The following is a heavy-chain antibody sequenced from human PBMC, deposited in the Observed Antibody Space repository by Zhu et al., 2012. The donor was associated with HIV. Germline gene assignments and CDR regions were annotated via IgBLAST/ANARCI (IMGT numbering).Heavy chain of an antibody. CDR3: IRDKRYSGYPTFDI. D-gene: IGHD5-12*01. J-gene: IGHJ3*02. Sequence: EEQLVESGGGLVQPGGSLRLSCAASGFTFRDYWMHWVRQVPGKGLVWVSRVNGDGRSTAYADSVKGRFTISRDNAKNTVSLELNSLSAEDTAIYYCIRDKRYSGYPTFDIWGPRDNGHRLF. CDR2: VNGDGRST. CDR1: GFTFRDYW. V-gene: IGHV3-74*01.